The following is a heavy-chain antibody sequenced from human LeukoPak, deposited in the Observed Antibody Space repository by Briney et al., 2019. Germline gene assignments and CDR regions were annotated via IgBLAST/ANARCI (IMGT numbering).Heavy chain of an antibody. J-gene: IGHJ3*02. D-gene: IGHD5-24*01. V-gene: IGHV4-61*02. Sequence: SETLSLTCTVSGGSVSSGTYYWNWMRQPAGKGLEWIGRIFPGGNTYFNPSLKSRVAISVDSSKNQFSLTLSSVTAADTAVYYCAGNRDAYFLNAFDIWGQGTMVTVSS. CDR3: AGNRDAYFLNAFDI. CDR2: IFPGGNT. CDR1: GGSVSSGTYY.